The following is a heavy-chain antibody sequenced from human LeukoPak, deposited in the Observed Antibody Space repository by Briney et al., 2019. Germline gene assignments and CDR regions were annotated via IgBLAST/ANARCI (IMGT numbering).Heavy chain of an antibody. J-gene: IGHJ4*02. CDR2: INHSGST. Sequence: SETLSLTCAVYGGSFSGYYWGWIRQPPGKGLEWIGEINHSGSTNYNPSLKSRVTISVDTSKNQFSLKLSSVTAADTAVYYCARHYYDSSGYLDYWGQGTLVTVSS. V-gene: IGHV4-34*01. D-gene: IGHD3-22*01. CDR3: ARHYYDSSGYLDY. CDR1: GGSFSGYY.